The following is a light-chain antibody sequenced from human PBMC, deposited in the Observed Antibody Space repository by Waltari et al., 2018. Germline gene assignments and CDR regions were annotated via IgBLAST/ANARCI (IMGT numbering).Light chain of an antibody. J-gene: IGKJ1*01. CDR3: QQYNSYPGT. CDR1: QSISGW. CDR2: KAS. Sequence: DIQMTQSPSTLSASVGDRVTITCRASQSISGWLAWYQQKPGKAPNLLIYKASSLEGGVPSRFSASGFGTEFTLTINSLQPHDLATYYCQQYNSYPGTFGQGTKVEIK. V-gene: IGKV1-5*03.